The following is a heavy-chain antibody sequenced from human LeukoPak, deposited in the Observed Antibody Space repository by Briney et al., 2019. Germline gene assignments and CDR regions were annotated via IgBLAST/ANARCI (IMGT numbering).Heavy chain of an antibody. CDR2: IYYSGST. V-gene: IGHV4-59*01. CDR1: GGSISSYY. J-gene: IGHJ4*02. D-gene: IGHD3-22*01. Sequence: SETLSLTCTVSGGSISSYYWSWIRQPPGKGLEWVGYIYYSGSTNSNPSLKSRVTISVDTSKNQFSLKLSSVTAADTAVYYCARGRRIWGDYYDSSGYYLFDYWGQGTLVTVSS. CDR3: ARGRRIWGDYYDSSGYYLFDY.